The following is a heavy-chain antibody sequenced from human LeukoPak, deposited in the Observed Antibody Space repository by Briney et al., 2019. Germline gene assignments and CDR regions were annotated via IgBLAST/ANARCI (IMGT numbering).Heavy chain of an antibody. CDR2: INPNSGGT. CDR3: ARDGGDYDYVWGSYRFDAFDI. D-gene: IGHD3-16*02. CDR1: GYTFTGYY. J-gene: IGHJ3*02. V-gene: IGHV1-2*02. Sequence: ASAKVSCKASGYTFTGYYMHWVRQAPGQGLEWMGWINPNSGGTNYAQKFQGRVTMTRDTSISTAYMELSRLRSDDTAVYYCARDGGDYDYVWGSYRFDAFDIWGQGTMVTVSS.